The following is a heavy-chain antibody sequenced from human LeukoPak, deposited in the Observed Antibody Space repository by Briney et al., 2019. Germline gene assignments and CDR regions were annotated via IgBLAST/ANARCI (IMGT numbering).Heavy chain of an antibody. CDR3: ARARGFVVVVAATYYFDY. CDR2: IKQDGSEK. V-gene: IGHV3-7*01. CDR1: GFTFSSYW. Sequence: GGSLRLSCAASGFTFSSYWMSWVRQAPGKGLEWVANIKQDGSEKYYVDSVNGRFTISRDNAKNSLYLQMNSLRAEDTAVYYCARARGFVVVVAATYYFDYWGQGTLVTVSS. J-gene: IGHJ4*02. D-gene: IGHD2-15*01.